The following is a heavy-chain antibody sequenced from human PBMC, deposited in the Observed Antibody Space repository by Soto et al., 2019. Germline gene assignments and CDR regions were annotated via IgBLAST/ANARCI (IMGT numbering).Heavy chain of an antibody. CDR1: GFTFSSYD. CDR3: ARELSYDSSGYQLDY. Sequence: GGSLRLSCAASGFTFSSYDMNWVRQAPGKGLEWVSYISSSGSTIYYADSVKGRFTITRNNPKNSLYLQMNSLRAEYTAVYYCARELSYDSSGYQLDYWGQGTLVTAPQ. J-gene: IGHJ4*02. D-gene: IGHD3-22*01. CDR2: ISSSGSTI. V-gene: IGHV3-48*03.